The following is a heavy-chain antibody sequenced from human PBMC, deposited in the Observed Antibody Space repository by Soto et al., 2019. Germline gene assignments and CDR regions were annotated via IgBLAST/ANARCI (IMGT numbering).Heavy chain of an antibody. Sequence: PGGSLRLSCAASGFTFSSYAMHWVRQAPGKGLEWVAVISYDGSNKYYADSVKGRFTISRDNSKNTLYLQMNSLRAEDTAVYYCARGFLEWLLPIDYWGQGT. CDR1: GFTFSSYA. CDR2: ISYDGSNK. D-gene: IGHD3-3*01. V-gene: IGHV3-30-3*01. CDR3: ARGFLEWLLPIDY. J-gene: IGHJ4*02.